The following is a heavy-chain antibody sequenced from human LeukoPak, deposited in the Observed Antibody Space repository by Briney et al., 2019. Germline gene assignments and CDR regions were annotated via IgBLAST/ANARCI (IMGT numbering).Heavy chain of an antibody. V-gene: IGHV1-46*01. J-gene: IGHJ4*02. D-gene: IGHD6-13*01. CDR3: ARGGSSCFDF. CDR1: AHTFTSYN. CDR2: ISPSGGST. Sequence: ASVKVSCKASAHTFTSYNMHWVRQAPGQGPQWMGMISPSGGSTTYAQRFQGRVTVTRDTSTSTVYMELSSLRSEDTAVYYCARGGSSCFDFWGQGTLVTVSS.